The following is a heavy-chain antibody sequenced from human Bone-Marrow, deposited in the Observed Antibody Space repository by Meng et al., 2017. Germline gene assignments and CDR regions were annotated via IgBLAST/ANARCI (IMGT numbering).Heavy chain of an antibody. D-gene: IGHD5-24*01. CDR3: ARVETATTNPYFDY. Sequence: QVQLQESGPGLVEPSQTLSRTCTVSGGSISSGDYYWSWIRQPPGRGLEWIGYIYYSGSTYYNPSLRSRVTISVDTTKNQFSLILTSVTAADTAVYFCARVETATTNPYFDYWGQGTLVTVSS. CDR2: IYYSGST. J-gene: IGHJ4*02. V-gene: IGHV4-30-4*01. CDR1: GGSISSGDYY.